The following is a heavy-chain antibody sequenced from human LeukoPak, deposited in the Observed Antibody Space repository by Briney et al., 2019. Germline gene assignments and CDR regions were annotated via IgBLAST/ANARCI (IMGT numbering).Heavy chain of an antibody. D-gene: IGHD3-10*01. Sequence: PSETLSLTCTVSGGSISSYYWSWIRQPPGKGLEWIGYIYYSGSTNYNPSLKSRVTISVDTSKNQFSLKLSSVTAADTAVYYCARDRNVLLWFGESPDAFDIWGQGTMVTVSS. CDR1: GGSISSYY. CDR3: ARDRNVLLWFGESPDAFDI. J-gene: IGHJ3*02. CDR2: IYYSGST. V-gene: IGHV4-59*12.